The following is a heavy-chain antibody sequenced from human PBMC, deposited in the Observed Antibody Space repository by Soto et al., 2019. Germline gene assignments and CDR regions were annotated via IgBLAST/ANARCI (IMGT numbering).Heavy chain of an antibody. CDR2: IYYSGST. CDR3: ARAHSPYDFWSRSFDY. D-gene: IGHD3-3*01. Sequence: SETLSLTCTVSGGSISSGGYYWSWIRQHPGKGLEWIGYIYYSGSTYYNPSLKSRVTISVDTSKNQFSLKLSSVTATDTAVYYCARAHSPYDFWSRSFDYWGQGTRSPSPQ. J-gene: IGHJ4*02. CDR1: GGSISSGGYY. V-gene: IGHV4-31*03.